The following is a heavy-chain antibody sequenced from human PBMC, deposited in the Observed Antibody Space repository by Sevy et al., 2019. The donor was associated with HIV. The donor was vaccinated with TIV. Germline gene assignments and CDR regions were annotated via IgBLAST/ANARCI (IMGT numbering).Heavy chain of an antibody. CDR2: IKEDGSDK. CDR1: GFTLSSFW. J-gene: IGHJ3*02. V-gene: IGHV3-7*03. CDR3: ARDKNHYDRSVYYDAFDI. D-gene: IGHD3-22*01. Sequence: GRSLRLSCAASGFTLSSFWMTWVRQAPGKGLEWVANIKEDGSDKNYLDSVKGRFTISRDNAKNSLALQMNSLRAEDTAVYYCARDKNHYDRSVYYDAFDIWGQGTMVTVSS.